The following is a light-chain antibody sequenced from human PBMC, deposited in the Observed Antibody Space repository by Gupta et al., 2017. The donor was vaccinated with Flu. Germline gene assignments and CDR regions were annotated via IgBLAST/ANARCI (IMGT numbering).Light chain of an antibody. Sequence: VLTPSPGTPSLSPGDKVTLSCRASQRRTSNRLAWYQRKPGQPPRLLMYDASSRATGIPDRFSGSGSGTDFTLRISRLEPEDFAVYDCQQYGSSAWTFGQGTKVEIK. V-gene: IGKV3-20*01. J-gene: IGKJ1*01. CDR1: QRRTSNR. CDR3: QQYGSSAWT. CDR2: DAS.